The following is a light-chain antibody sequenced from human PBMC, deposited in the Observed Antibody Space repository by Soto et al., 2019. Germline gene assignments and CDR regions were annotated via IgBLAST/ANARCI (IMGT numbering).Light chain of an antibody. CDR3: QQYYSSPPVT. CDR1: QSVSSSY. J-gene: IGKJ5*01. Sequence: EIVLTQSPGTLSLSPGERATLSCRASQSVSSSYLAWYQQKPGQAPRLLIYGASSRATGIPDRFSGSGSGTDFTLTISSLQPKDGAVYYYQQYYSSPPVTFGQGTRLEIK. V-gene: IGKV3-20*01. CDR2: GAS.